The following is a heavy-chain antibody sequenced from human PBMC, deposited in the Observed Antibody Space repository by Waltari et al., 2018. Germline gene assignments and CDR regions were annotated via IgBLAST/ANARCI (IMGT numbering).Heavy chain of an antibody. D-gene: IGHD2-2*01. CDR2: IYHSGST. V-gene: IGHV4-38-2*01. CDR1: GYSISSGYY. J-gene: IGHJ3*02. CDR3: ARGVVPAADNAFDI. Sequence: QVQLQESGPGLVKPSETLSLTCAVSGYSISSGYYWGWIRQPPGKGLEWIGSIYHSGSTYYNPSLKSRVTISVDTSKNQFSLKLSSVTAADTAVYYCARGVVPAADNAFDIWGQGTMVTVSS.